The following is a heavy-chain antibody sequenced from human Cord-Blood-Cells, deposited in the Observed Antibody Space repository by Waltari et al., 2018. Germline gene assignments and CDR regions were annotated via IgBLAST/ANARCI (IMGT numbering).Heavy chain of an antibody. CDR3: ARGRIFGVVIEGWFDP. D-gene: IGHD3-3*01. V-gene: IGHV4-39*01. Sequence: QLQLQESGPGLVKPSETLSLTCTVSGGSISSSSYYWGWIRQPPGKGLEWIWSIYYSGSTYYNPSLKSRVTISVDTSKNQFSLKLSSVTAADTAVYYCARGRIFGVVIEGWFDPWGQGTLVTVSS. J-gene: IGHJ5*02. CDR1: GGSISSSSYY. CDR2: IYYSGST.